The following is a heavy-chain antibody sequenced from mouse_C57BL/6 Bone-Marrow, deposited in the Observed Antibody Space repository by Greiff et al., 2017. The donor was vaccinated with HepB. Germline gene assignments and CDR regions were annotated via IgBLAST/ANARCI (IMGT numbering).Heavy chain of an antibody. V-gene: IGHV1-81*01. J-gene: IGHJ4*01. CDR1: GYTFTSYG. D-gene: IGHD1-1*01. CDR2: IYPRSGNT. Sequence: VKLQESGAELARPGASVKLSCKASGYTFTSYGISWVKQRTGQGLEWIGEIYPRSGNTYYNEKFKGKATLTADKSSSTAYMELRSLTSEDSAVYFCARREFITTVVALYYYAMDYWGQGTSVTVSS. CDR3: ARREFITTVVALYYYAMDY.